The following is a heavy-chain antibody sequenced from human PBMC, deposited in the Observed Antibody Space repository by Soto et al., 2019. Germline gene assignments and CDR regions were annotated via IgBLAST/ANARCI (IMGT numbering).Heavy chain of an antibody. V-gene: IGHV3-23*01. CDR3: ATPIGKEHCSGGSCYSGGDY. CDR1: GFTFFSYA. Sequence: EVQLLESGGGLVQPGGSLRLSCAASGFTFFSYAMTWVRQAPGRGLEWVSGISGCGGSTDYADSVKGRFTISRDNSKNTLYLQMNSLRAEDTAVYFCATPIGKEHCSGGSCYSGGDYWGQGTLVTVSS. CDR2: ISGCGGST. J-gene: IGHJ4*02. D-gene: IGHD2-15*01.